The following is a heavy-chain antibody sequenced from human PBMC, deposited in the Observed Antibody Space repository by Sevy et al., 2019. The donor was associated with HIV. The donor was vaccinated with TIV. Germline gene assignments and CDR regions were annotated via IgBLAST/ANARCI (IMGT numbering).Heavy chain of an antibody. J-gene: IGHJ4*02. CDR1: GFTFSSYS. CDR2: ISSSSSTI. CDR3: ARDRGLVITAFDY. V-gene: IGHV3-48*01. Sequence: GGSLRLSCAASGFTFSSYSMNWVRQAPGKGLEWVSYISSSSSTIYYADSVKGRFTISRDNAKNSLYLQMNSLRAEDTAVYYCARDRGLVITAFDYWGQGTLDSVSS. D-gene: IGHD3-9*01.